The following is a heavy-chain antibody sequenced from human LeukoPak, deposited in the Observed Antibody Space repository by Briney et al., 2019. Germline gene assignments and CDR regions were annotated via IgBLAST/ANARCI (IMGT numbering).Heavy chain of an antibody. CDR2: ISSKAYGGTT. V-gene: IGHV3-49*04. CDR1: GFTFGDYA. CDR3: TRVQVYYVSGSNYGGFAFDI. D-gene: IGHD3-10*01. Sequence: GGSLRLFCTAWGFTFGDYAMSWVRRAPGKGLEGVGFISSKAYGGTTEYAASVKGRFTISRDDSKSTAYLQMNSLKTEATALYYCTRVQVYYVSGSNYGGFAFDIWGQGTMVTVSS. J-gene: IGHJ3*02.